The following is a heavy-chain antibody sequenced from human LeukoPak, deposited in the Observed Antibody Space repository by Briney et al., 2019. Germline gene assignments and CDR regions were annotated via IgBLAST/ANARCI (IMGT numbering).Heavy chain of an antibody. CDR1: GFTFSSQS. CDR3: ARGLGTYDYRWHAFDI. D-gene: IGHD3-16*01. Sequence: GGSLRLSCAASGFTFSSQSMNWVRQVPGKGLEWVSYIKSNGDTIHYADSVKGRFTISRDNAKNSLYLQMNSLRAEDTAVYYCARGLGTYDYRWHAFDIWGQGTMVTVSS. CDR2: IKSNGDTI. V-gene: IGHV3-48*01. J-gene: IGHJ3*02.